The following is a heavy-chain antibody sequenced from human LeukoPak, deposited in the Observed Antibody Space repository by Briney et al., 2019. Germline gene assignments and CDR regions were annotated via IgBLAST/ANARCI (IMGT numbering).Heavy chain of an antibody. CDR2: INSDGSST. V-gene: IGHV3-74*01. CDR1: GFTFSSFW. Sequence: GGSLRLSCAASGFTFSSFWMHWVRQAPGKGLVWVSRINSDGSSTSYADSVKGRFTISRDNAKNSLYLQMNSLRAEDTAVYYCARDKIVGATHFDYWGQGTLVTVSS. J-gene: IGHJ4*02. D-gene: IGHD1-26*01. CDR3: ARDKIVGATHFDY.